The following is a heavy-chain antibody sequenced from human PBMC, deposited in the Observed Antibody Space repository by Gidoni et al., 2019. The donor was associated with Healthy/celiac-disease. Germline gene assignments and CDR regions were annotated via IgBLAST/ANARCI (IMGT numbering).Heavy chain of an antibody. CDR1: GFTFSSHG. J-gene: IGHJ4*02. CDR2: ISYDGSNK. D-gene: IGHD3-10*01. CDR3: AKGSVLLGFGESGYFDY. Sequence: QVQLVESGGGVVQPGRVLRLCCTASGFTFSSHGLRWVRKAPGKGLEGVAVISYDGSNKYYAEAVKGRFTNSRDNSKNTLYLQMNSLRAEDTAVYYCAKGSVLLGFGESGYFDYWGQGTLVTVSS. V-gene: IGHV3-30*18.